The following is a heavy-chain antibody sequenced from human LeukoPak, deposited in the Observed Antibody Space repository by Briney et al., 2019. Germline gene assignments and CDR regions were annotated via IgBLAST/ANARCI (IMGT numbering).Heavy chain of an antibody. CDR1: GYTSTTYG. J-gene: IGHJ4*02. CDR3: ARGEVSASLYYFDF. D-gene: IGHD1-14*01. V-gene: IGHV1-18*01. Sequence: ASVKVSCKTSGYTSTTYGVSWVRQAPGHGLEWMGWVSGYTGNTNYAERFQGRVTMTIDASTSTVYMELTNLRSDDTAVYFCARGEVSASLYYFDFWGQGTLVTVS. CDR2: VSGYTGNT.